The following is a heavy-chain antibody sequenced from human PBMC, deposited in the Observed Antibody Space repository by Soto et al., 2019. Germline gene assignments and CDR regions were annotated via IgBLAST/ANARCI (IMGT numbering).Heavy chain of an antibody. CDR2: IAVGSGNT. J-gene: IGHJ6*02. Sequence: SVKVSCKASGFTFSSSAVPWMRQARGQPLQWIGRIAVGSGNTNYAQKFQEGVTISRDMSTSTVYMELSSLRSEDTAVYYCAASYGSWSTYFYYGIDVWGQGTTVTVS. CDR1: GFTFSSSA. D-gene: IGHD3-10*01. CDR3: AASYGSWSTYFYYGIDV. V-gene: IGHV1-58*01.